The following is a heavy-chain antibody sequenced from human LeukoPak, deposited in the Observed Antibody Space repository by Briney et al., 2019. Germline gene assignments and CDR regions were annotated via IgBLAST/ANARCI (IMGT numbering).Heavy chain of an antibody. CDR3: ARDRNDLGEPDAFDI. Sequence: SETLSLTCTGSGGSISSYYWSWIRQPPGKGLEWLGYIYYSGSTNYNPSLKSRVTISVDTSKNQFSLKLSSVTAADTAVYYCARDRNDLGEPDAFDIWGQGTMVTVSS. CDR1: GGSISSYY. J-gene: IGHJ3*02. V-gene: IGHV4-59*01. D-gene: IGHD3-10*01. CDR2: IYYSGST.